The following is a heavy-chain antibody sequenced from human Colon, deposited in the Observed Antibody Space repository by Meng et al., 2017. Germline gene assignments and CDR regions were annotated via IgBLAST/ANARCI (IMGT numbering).Heavy chain of an antibody. CDR2: IIPILGIA. D-gene: IGHD2-2*01. J-gene: IGHJ5*02. CDR3: ARGIVVVPAALNWFDP. V-gene: IGHV1-69*10. CDR1: GYTFTSFA. Sequence: QVQLVQSGGEVKKPGASVKVSCKASGYTFTSFAISWVRQAPGQGLEWMGGIIPILGIANYAQKFQGRVTITADKSTSTAYMELSSLRSDDTAVYYCARGIVVVPAALNWFDPWGQGTLVTVSS.